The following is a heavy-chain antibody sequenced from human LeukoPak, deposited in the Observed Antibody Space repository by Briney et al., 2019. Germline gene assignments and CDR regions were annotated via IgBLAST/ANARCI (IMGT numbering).Heavy chain of an antibody. V-gene: IGHV4-59*01. Sequence: SETLSLTCTVSGGSISGYYWSWIRQPPGKGLEWIGYIFHSGSTNYNPSLKSRVTISVDTSKNQFSLKLSSVTAADTAVYYCASLLTYFDYWGQGTLVTVSS. CDR3: ASLLTYFDY. CDR2: IFHSGST. CDR1: GGSISGYY. J-gene: IGHJ4*02.